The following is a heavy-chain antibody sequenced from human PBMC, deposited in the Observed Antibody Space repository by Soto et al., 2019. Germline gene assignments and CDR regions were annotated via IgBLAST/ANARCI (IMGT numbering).Heavy chain of an antibody. CDR2: VNNDGTDT. CDR3: ARGGLQHALDV. CDR1: GFTFSNYW. J-gene: IGHJ6*02. Sequence: EVQLVESGGGLVQPGGSLRLSCAASGFTFSNYWMYWVRQAPGKGLVWVSRVNNDGTDTTHADSVKGRFTISRDNAENTLYLQMNSLRAEGTDVYYCARGGLQHALDVWGQGSTVTVSS. D-gene: IGHD6-13*01. V-gene: IGHV3-74*03.